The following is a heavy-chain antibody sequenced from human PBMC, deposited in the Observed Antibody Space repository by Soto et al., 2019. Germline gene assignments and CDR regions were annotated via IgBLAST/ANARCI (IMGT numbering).Heavy chain of an antibody. V-gene: IGHV3-66*01. CDR2: IYSGGST. CDR1: GFTVSSNY. J-gene: IGHJ5*02. Sequence: EVQLVESGGGLVQPGGSLRLSCAASGFTVSSNYMSWVRQAQGKGLEWVSVIYSGGSTYYADSVKGRFTISRDNSKNTLYLQMNSLRAEDTAVYYCARDPDGDYMGGDNWFDPWGQGTLVTVSS. CDR3: ARDPDGDYMGGDNWFDP. D-gene: IGHD4-17*01.